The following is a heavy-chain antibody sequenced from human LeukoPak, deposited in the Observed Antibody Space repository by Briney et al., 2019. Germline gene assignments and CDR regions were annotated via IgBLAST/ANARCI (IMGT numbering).Heavy chain of an antibody. Sequence: PGGSLRLSCAASGFTVSSNYMSWVRQAPGKGLEWVSVIYSGGSTYYADSVKGRFTISRDNSKNTLYLQMNSLRAEDTAVYYCAKDPVYDPTPDYYYMDVWGKGTTVTISS. CDR1: GFTVSSNY. CDR2: IYSGGST. D-gene: IGHD1-14*01. CDR3: AKDPVYDPTPDYYYMDV. V-gene: IGHV3-66*01. J-gene: IGHJ6*03.